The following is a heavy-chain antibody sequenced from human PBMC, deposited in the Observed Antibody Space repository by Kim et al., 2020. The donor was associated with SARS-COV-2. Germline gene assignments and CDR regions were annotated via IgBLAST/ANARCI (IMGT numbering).Heavy chain of an antibody. V-gene: IGHV4-39*01. Sequence: YNPTLKGRVTISVDTSKNPFSLKLSSVTAADTAVYYCARHVHSSGRHFDLWGRGTLVTVSS. D-gene: IGHD6-19*01. J-gene: IGHJ2*01. CDR3: ARHVHSSGRHFDL.